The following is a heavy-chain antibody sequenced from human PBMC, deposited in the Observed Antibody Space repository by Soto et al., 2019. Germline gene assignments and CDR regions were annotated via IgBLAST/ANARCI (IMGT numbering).Heavy chain of an antibody. CDR3: AIFFKCIAAHRSLFSI. CDR1: GYTFTGYY. D-gene: IGHD6-6*01. Sequence: GASVKVSCKASGYTFTGYYMHWVRQAPGQGLEWMGWINPNSGIANYAQKFQGRVTMTRDTSMSTAYMELSSLRSEDTAVYYCAIFFKCIAAHRSLFSIWSRGT. J-gene: IGHJ3*02. V-gene: IGHV1-2*02. CDR2: INPNSGIA.